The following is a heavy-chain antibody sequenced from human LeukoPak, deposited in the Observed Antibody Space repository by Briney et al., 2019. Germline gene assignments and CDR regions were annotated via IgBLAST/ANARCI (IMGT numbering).Heavy chain of an antibody. CDR2: INPNSGGT. J-gene: IGHJ4*02. V-gene: IGHV1-2*02. D-gene: IGHD4-23*01. CDR1: GYTFTGYY. Sequence: ASVKVSCKASGYTFTGYYMHWVRQAPGQGLEWMGWINPNSGGTNYAQKFQGRVTMTRDTSISTAYMELSRLRSDDTAVYYCARDHRDDYGGNTSDYWGQGTLVTVSS. CDR3: ARDHRDDYGGNTSDY.